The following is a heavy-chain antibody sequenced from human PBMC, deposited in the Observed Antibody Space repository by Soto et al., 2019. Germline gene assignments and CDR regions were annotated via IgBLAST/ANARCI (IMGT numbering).Heavy chain of an antibody. D-gene: IGHD3-22*01. V-gene: IGHV3-74*01. CDR1: GFTFSSYW. J-gene: IGHJ4*02. Sequence: GGSLRLSCAASGFTFSSYWMHWVRQAPGKGLVWVSRINSDGSSTSYADSVKGRFTISRDNAKNTLYLQMNSLRAEDTAVYYCARPPPYDSSGYYYDYWGQGTLVTVSS. CDR2: INSDGSST. CDR3: ARPPPYDSSGYYYDY.